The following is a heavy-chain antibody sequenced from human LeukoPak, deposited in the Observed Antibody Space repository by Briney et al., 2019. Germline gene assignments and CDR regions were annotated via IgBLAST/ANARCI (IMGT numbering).Heavy chain of an antibody. CDR1: GFTVSSNY. CDR3: ARDLGSLYYYGMDV. Sequence: GGSLRLSCAASGFTVSSNYMSWVRQAPGKGLEWVSVIYSGGSTYYADSVKGRFTISRDNSKNTLYLQMNSLRAEDTAVYYCARDLGSLYYYGMDVWGQGTTVTVSS. V-gene: IGHV3-53*01. D-gene: IGHD2-2*03. CDR2: IYSGGST. J-gene: IGHJ6*02.